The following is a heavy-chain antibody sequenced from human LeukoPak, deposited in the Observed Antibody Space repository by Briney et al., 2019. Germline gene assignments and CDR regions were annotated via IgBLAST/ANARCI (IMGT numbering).Heavy chain of an antibody. V-gene: IGHV3-9*01. D-gene: IGHD2-21*01. CDR2: ISWNSGSI. Sequence: PGGSLRLSCAASGFTFDDYAMHWVRQAPGKGLEWVSGISWNSGSIGYADSVKGRFTISRDNAKNSLYLQMNSLRAEDTAFYYCAKRSRLAHFDYWGQGTLVTVSS. CDR3: AKRSRLAHFDY. CDR1: GFTFDDYA. J-gene: IGHJ4*02.